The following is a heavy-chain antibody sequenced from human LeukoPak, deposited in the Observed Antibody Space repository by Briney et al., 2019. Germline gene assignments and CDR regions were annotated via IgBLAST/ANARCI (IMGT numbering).Heavy chain of an antibody. V-gene: IGHV1-2*02. D-gene: IGHD3-3*01. CDR1: GYTFTGYY. Sequence: GASVKVSCKASGYTFTGYYMHWVRQARGQGLEWMGWINPNSGGTNYAQKCQGRVTMTRDTSISTAYMELSRLRSDDTAVYYCARRPKRFPCMDVWGQGTTVTVSS. J-gene: IGHJ6*02. CDR3: ARRPKRFPCMDV. CDR2: INPNSGGT.